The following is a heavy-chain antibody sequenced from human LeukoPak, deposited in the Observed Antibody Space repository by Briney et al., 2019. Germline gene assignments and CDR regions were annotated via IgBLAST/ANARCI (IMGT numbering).Heavy chain of an antibody. Sequence: ASVKVSCKASGYTFTSYDINWVRQATGQGLGWMGWMNPNSGNTGYAQKFQGRVTMTRNTSISTAYMELSSLRSEDTAVYYCARGSGYYYVMNWFDPWGQGTLVTVSS. J-gene: IGHJ5*02. D-gene: IGHD3-22*01. V-gene: IGHV1-8*01. CDR3: ARGSGYYYVMNWFDP. CDR1: GYTFTSYD. CDR2: MNPNSGNT.